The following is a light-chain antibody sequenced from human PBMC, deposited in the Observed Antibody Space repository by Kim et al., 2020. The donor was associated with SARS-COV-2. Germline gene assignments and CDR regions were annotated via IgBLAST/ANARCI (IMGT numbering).Light chain of an antibody. CDR3: QKTNSFPLT. Sequence: DIQMTQSPASVSASVGDRVTISCRASQGIGRWLAWYQQRPGKAPKLLIYGASSLQSGIPSRFSGNGSETDFSLTISSLQPEDIATYYCQKTNSFPLTFGGGTKVDIK. CDR1: QGIGRW. J-gene: IGKJ4*01. V-gene: IGKV1-12*01. CDR2: GAS.